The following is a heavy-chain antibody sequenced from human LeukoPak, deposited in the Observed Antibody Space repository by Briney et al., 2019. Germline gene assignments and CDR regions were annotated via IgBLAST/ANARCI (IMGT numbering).Heavy chain of an antibody. D-gene: IGHD2-2*01. J-gene: IGHJ4*02. CDR3: AKGGAGYCSSISCLYYFDS. V-gene: IGHV3-23*01. CDR2: ISGSGDST. CDR1: GFTFSSFA. Sequence: GGSLRLSCAASGFTFSSFAMYWVRQAAGKGLEWVSTISGSGDSTYYADSVEGRFTISRDNSKNTLHLQMNSLRAEDTAVYYCAKGGAGYCSSISCLYYFDSWGQGTLVTVSS.